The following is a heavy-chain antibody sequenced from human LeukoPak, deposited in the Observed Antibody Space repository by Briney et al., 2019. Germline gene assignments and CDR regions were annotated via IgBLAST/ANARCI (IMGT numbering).Heavy chain of an antibody. D-gene: IGHD1-1*01. Sequence: ASVKVSCKASGGTFSSYAISWVRQAPGQGLEWMGGIIPIFGTANYAQKFQGRVTITADESTSTAYMELSSLRSEDTAVYYCASTFPTRRNDAALFHYWGQGTLVTVSS. CDR3: ASTFPTRRNDAALFHY. CDR1: GGTFSSYA. J-gene: IGHJ4*02. CDR2: IIPIFGTA. V-gene: IGHV1-69*13.